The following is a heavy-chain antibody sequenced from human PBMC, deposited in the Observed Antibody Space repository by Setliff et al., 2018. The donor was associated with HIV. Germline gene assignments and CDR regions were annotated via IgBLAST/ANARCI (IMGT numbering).Heavy chain of an antibody. CDR2: INPSGGST. CDR3: ATDPGYSSTWYSESFQH. J-gene: IGHJ1*01. CDR1: GYIFTDYY. Sequence: GASVKVSCKASGYIFTDYYIHWVRQAPGQGLEWMGIINPSGGSTSHAQKFQGRVTMTRDTSTSTVYMELSSLRSDDTAMYYCATDPGYSSTWYSESFQHWGQGTVVTVSS. D-gene: IGHD6-13*01. V-gene: IGHV1-46*01.